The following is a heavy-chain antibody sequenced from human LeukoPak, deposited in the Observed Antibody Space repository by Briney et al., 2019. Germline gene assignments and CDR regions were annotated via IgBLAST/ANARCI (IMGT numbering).Heavy chain of an antibody. J-gene: IGHJ6*02. CDR2: MNPYSGNT. CDR3: ARVKSGCSVWKRDGMDV. V-gene: IGHV1-8*01. CDR1: GYTFTSYD. Sequence: ASVKVSCTASGYTFTSYDINWVRQATGQGLEGMGWMNPYSGNTGYAQKFQGRVTMTRNTSISTAYMELSSLRSEETAVYYCARVKSGCSVWKRDGMDVWGQGTTVTVSS. D-gene: IGHD3-10*02.